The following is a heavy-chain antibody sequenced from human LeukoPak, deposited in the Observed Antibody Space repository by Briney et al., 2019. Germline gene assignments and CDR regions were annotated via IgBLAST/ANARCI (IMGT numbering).Heavy chain of an antibody. CDR2: IWYDGTNK. CDR3: ARRGDGGRSFDY. CDR1: GFTFSSYG. Sequence: GGSLRLSCAASGFTFSSYGMHWVRQAPGKGLEWVAVIWYDGTNKYYADSVTGRFTISRDNSKNTLFLQMNSLRAEDTAVYYCARRGDGGRSFDYWGQGTLVTVSS. D-gene: IGHD4-23*01. V-gene: IGHV3-33*01. J-gene: IGHJ4*02.